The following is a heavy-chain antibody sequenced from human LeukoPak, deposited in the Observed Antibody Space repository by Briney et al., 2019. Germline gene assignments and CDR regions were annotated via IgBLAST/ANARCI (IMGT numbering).Heavy chain of an antibody. J-gene: IGHJ4*02. CDR1: GGSFSGYY. V-gene: IGHV4-39*01. CDR3: ASTNPYDYVWGSYRI. D-gene: IGHD3-16*01. Sequence: SETLSLTCAVYGGSFSGYYWGWIRQPPGKGLEWIGSIYYSGSTYYNPSLKSRVTISVDTSKNQFSLKLSSVTAADTAVYYCASTNPYDYVWGSYRIWGQGTLVTVSS. CDR2: IYYSGST.